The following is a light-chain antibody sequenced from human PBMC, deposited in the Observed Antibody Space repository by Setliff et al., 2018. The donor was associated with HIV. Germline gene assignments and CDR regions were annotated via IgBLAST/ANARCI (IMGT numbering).Light chain of an antibody. CDR2: EVG. CDR3: CSYTSSTTLV. J-gene: IGLJ1*01. Sequence: QSVLTQPASVSGSPGQSITISCTGTSSDVGGYDYVSWYQQHPGKVPKLMLYEVGNRPSGVSNRFSGSKCGNTASLTISGLQAEDEADYYCCSYTSSTTLVFGTGTKVTVL. V-gene: IGLV2-14*01. CDR1: SSDVGGYDY.